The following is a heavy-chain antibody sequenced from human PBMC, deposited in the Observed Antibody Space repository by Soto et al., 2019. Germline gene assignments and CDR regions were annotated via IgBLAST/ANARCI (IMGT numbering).Heavy chain of an antibody. CDR2: IYYSGST. V-gene: IGHV4-31*03. CDR1: GGSISSGGYY. D-gene: IGHD3-3*01. Sequence: PSETLSLTCTVSGGSISSGGYYWSWIRQHPGKGLEWIGYIYYSGSTYYNPSLKSRVTISVDTSKNQFSLKLSSVTAADTAVYYCARDIKGTIFGVAPYYYYGMDVWGQGTTVTVSS. CDR3: ARDIKGTIFGVAPYYYYGMDV. J-gene: IGHJ6*02.